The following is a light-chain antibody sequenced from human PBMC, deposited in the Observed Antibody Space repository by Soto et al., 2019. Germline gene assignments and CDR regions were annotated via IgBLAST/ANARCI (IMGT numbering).Light chain of an antibody. Sequence: EIVLTQSPGTLSLSPGERATLSCRASQSVSSSYFAWYQQKPGQAPRLLIYGASGRATGIPDRFSGSGSGTKFTLTISRLEPEDFAVYYCQQYGSSPMYTFGQGTKLEIK. CDR3: QQYGSSPMYT. J-gene: IGKJ2*01. CDR1: QSVSSSY. CDR2: GAS. V-gene: IGKV3-20*01.